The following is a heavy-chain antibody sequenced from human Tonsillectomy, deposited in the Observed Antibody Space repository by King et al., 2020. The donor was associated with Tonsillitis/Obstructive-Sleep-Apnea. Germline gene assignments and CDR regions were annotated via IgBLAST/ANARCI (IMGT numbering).Heavy chain of an antibody. Sequence: VQLVESGGGLVQPGGSLRLSCAASGFTFSSYAMSWGRQAPGEGLEWVSAISGSGSRTYYADSVKGLFTISKDNSKNTLYLQMNSLRAEDTALYYCAKAPSGSYNGYFDYWGQGTLVTVSS. D-gene: IGHD1-26*01. CDR3: AKAPSGSYNGYFDY. V-gene: IGHV3-23*04. CDR2: ISGSGSRT. CDR1: GFTFSSYA. J-gene: IGHJ4*02.